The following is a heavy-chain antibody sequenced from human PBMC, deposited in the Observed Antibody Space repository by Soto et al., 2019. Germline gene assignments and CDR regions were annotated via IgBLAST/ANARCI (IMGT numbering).Heavy chain of an antibody. CDR1: GFTFRSDG. Sequence: PGGSRRLSCAASGFTFRSDGMHWVRQDPGKGLEWVAVISCYVSYQYYVDSVKGRFTISRDNSKNTLYLQMNSLRAEDTAVYYCAKDEIRKNLRGDASNFWGQGTMVTVSS. D-gene: IGHD3-16*01. V-gene: IGHV3-30*18. J-gene: IGHJ3*01. CDR3: AKDEIRKNLRGDASNF. CDR2: ISCYVSYQ.